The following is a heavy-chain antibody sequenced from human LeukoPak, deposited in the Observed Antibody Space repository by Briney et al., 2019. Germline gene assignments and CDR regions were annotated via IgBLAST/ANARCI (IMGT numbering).Heavy chain of an antibody. J-gene: IGHJ5*02. CDR2: IYYSGST. D-gene: IGHD3-16*02. Sequence: SETLSLTCTVSGGSISSYYWSWIRQPPGKGLEWIGYIYYSGSTNYNPSLKSRVTISVDTSKNQFSLKLSSVTAADTAVYYCARNVHYDYVWGSYRFNWFDPWGQGTLVTVSS. CDR1: GGSISSYY. V-gene: IGHV4-59*01. CDR3: ARNVHYDYVWGSYRFNWFDP.